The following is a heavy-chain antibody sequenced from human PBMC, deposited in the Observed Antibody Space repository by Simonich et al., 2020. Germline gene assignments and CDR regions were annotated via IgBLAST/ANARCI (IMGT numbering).Heavy chain of an antibody. CDR3: ARVGYSNYYYYGMDV. CDR2: IYHSGST. Sequence: QVQLQESGPGLVKPSETLSLTCAVSGYSISSGYYWGWIRQPPGKGLEWSGSIYHSGSTYYNPYLKSRVTISVDTSKNQFSPKLSSVTAADTAVYYCARVGYSNYYYYGMDVWGQGTTVTVSS. D-gene: IGHD6-13*01. V-gene: IGHV4-38-2*01. CDR1: GYSISSGYY. J-gene: IGHJ6*02.